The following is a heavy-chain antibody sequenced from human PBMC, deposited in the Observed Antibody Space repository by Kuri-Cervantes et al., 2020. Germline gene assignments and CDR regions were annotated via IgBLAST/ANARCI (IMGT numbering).Heavy chain of an antibody. CDR2: IYYSGST. CDR1: GGSISSYY. D-gene: IGHD2-15*01. Sequence: SETLSLTCTVSGGSISSYYWSWIRQPPGKGLEWIGYIYYSGSTNYNPSLKSRVTISVDTSKNQFSLKLSSVTAADTAVYYCAGFDKYCSGGSCHHGYYYGMDVWGQGTTVTVSS. CDR3: AGFDKYCSGGSCHHGYYYGMDV. V-gene: IGHV4-59*08. J-gene: IGHJ6*02.